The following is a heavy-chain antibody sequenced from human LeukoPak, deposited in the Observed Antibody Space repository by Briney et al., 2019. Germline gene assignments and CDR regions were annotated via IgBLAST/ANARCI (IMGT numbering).Heavy chain of an antibody. CDR3: ASWEKLFAFYY. D-gene: IGHD1-26*01. Sequence: SETLSLTCTVSGGSISSSSYYWGWIRQPPGKELEGIGSIYYSGSIYYNPSLKSRVTISVDTSKNQFSLKLSSVPASDTAVYHCASWEKLFAFYYWGQGNLVTVSS. J-gene: IGHJ4*02. V-gene: IGHV4-39*07. CDR1: GGSISSSSYY. CDR2: IYYSGSI.